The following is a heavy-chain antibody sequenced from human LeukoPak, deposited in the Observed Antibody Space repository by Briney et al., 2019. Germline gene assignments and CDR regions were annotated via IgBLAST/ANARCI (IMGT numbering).Heavy chain of an antibody. CDR1: GFTFSSYA. CDR3: AIERSRWDYYDSSGYFNY. J-gene: IGHJ4*02. CDR2: ISGSGGST. D-gene: IGHD3-22*01. V-gene: IGHV3-23*01. Sequence: GGSLRLSCAASGFTFSSYAMSRVRQAPGKGLEWVSAISGSGGSTYYADSVKGRFTISRDNSKNTLYLQMNSLRAEDTAVYYCAIERSRWDYYDSSGYFNYWGQGTLVTVSS.